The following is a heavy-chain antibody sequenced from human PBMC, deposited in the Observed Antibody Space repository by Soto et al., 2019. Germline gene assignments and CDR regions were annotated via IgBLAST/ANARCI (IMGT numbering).Heavy chain of an antibody. J-gene: IGHJ5*02. CDR1: GFAVSGNY. D-gene: IGHD1-26*01. Sequence: GGSXRLSCAASGFAVSGNYMSWVRQAPGKGLEWVSVIYSGGSTYYADSVKGRFTISRDNSENTLYLQMNSLRAEDTAVYYCARDYRYSGSYYVSPWFDPWGQGTLVTVSS. CDR2: IYSGGST. V-gene: IGHV3-53*01. CDR3: ARDYRYSGSYYVSPWFDP.